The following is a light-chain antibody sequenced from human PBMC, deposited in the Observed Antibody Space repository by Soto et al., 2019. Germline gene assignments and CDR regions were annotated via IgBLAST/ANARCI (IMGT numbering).Light chain of an antibody. J-gene: IGLJ1*01. Sequence: QSVLTQPPSVSGAPGQRVTISCTGSSSNIGAGYDVHWYQQLPGTAPKLLIYANSNRPSGVPDRFSASKSGTSASLAITGLQAEDEADYYCQSYDSSLTRRVFGRGTKVTVL. CDR1: SSNIGAGYD. V-gene: IGLV1-40*01. CDR3: QSYDSSLTRRV. CDR2: ANS.